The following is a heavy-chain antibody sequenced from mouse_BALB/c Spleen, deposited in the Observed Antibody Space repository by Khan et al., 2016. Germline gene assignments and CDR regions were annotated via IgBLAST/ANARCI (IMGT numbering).Heavy chain of an antibody. Sequence: EVKLLESGGGLVQPGGSLKLSCAASGFDFSRYWMSWVRQAPGKGLEWLGEINPDSSTINYTPSLKDKFIISRDNAKNTLYLQMSKVRSEDTALYDCARAGDHGCLAYWGQGTVVTVSA. CDR3: ARAGDHGCLAY. J-gene: IGHJ3*01. CDR2: INPDSSTI. D-gene: IGHD3-3*01. CDR1: GFDFSRYW. V-gene: IGHV4-1*02.